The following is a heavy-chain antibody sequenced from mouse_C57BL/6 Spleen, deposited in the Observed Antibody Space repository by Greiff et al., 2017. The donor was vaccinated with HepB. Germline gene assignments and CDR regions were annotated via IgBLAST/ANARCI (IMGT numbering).Heavy chain of an antibody. Sequence: QVHVKQSGAELVKPGASVKISCKASGYTFPDYYINWVMQRPGQGLEWIGKIGPGSGSTYYNEKFKGKATLTAHKSSSTAYMQLSSLTSEDSAVYFCARATVVVGDYWGQGTTLTVSS. J-gene: IGHJ2*01. CDR2: IGPGSGST. V-gene: IGHV1-77*01. CDR1: GYTFPDYY. D-gene: IGHD1-1*01. CDR3: ARATVVVGDY.